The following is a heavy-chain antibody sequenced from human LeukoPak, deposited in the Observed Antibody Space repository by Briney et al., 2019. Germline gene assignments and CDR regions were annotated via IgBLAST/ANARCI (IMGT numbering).Heavy chain of an antibody. CDR3: VRHPPHCSAGSCYSGYNWFDA. CDR1: GGSISSDIYY. J-gene: IGHJ5*02. CDR2: IYYRGST. Sequence: IPSETLSLTCIVSGGSISSDIYYWGWIRQPPGKGLEWIGSIYYRGSTYYNPSLKSRVIISVDTSKNQFSLKLSSVTAADTAVYYCVRHPPHCSAGSCYSGYNWFDAWGQGTLVTVSS. D-gene: IGHD2-15*01. V-gene: IGHV4-39*01.